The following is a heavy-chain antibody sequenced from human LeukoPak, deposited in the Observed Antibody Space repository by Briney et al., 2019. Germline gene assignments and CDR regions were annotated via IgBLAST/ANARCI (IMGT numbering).Heavy chain of an antibody. CDR3: ARARSSSWYADFDY. V-gene: IGHV4-59*12. CDR2: IHYNGGT. Sequence: PSETLSLTCSVSGGSISGYYWSWIRQPPGKGLEWIGWIHYNGGTNYNPSLKSRLTISVDTSKNQFSLKLSSVTAADTAVYYCARARSSSWYADFDYWGQGTLVTVSS. J-gene: IGHJ4*02. CDR1: GGSISGYY. D-gene: IGHD6-13*01.